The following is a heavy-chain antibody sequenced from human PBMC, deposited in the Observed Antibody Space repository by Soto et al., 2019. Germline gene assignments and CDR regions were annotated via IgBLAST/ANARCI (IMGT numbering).Heavy chain of an antibody. D-gene: IGHD2-15*01. Sequence: ASVKVSCKASGYTFTSYGISWVRQAPGQGLEWMGWISAYNGNTNYAQKLQGRVTMTTDTSTSTAYMELRSLRSDDTAVYYCARGYCSGGSCKSTYYYYYGMDVWGQGTTVTVSS. CDR1: GYTFTSYG. CDR2: ISAYNGNT. V-gene: IGHV1-18*01. CDR3: ARGYCSGGSCKSTYYYYYGMDV. J-gene: IGHJ6*02.